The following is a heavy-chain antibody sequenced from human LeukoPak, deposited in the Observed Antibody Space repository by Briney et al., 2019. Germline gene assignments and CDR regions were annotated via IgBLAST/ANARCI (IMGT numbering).Heavy chain of an antibody. V-gene: IGHV4-59*01. Sequence: PSETLSLTCTVSGGSISSYYWSWIRQPPGKGLEWIGYIYYSGSTNYNPSLKSRVTISVDTSKNQFSLKLSSVTAADTAVYYCARGGWGLGYWGQGTLVTVSS. D-gene: IGHD7-27*01. CDR2: IYYSGST. CDR3: ARGGWGLGY. CDR1: GGSISSYY. J-gene: IGHJ4*02.